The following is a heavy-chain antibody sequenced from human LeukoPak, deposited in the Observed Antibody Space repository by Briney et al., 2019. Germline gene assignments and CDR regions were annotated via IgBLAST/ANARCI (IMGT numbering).Heavy chain of an antibody. J-gene: IGHJ6*02. CDR1: GGSIRSENHY. Sequence: KPSQTLSLTCTVSGGSIRSENHYWGWVRQPPGKGLEYIGYISHSGSTYYKPSLKSRLTVSIDTSKNQFSLKLSSVTAADTAVYYCARGSDYYDSSPPYYYYGMDVWGQGTTVTVSS. V-gene: IGHV4-30-4*01. CDR2: ISHSGST. CDR3: ARGSDYYDSSPPYYYYGMDV. D-gene: IGHD3-22*01.